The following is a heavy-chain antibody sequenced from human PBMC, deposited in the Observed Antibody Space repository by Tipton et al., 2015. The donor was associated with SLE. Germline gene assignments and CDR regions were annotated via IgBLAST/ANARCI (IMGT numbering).Heavy chain of an antibody. CDR2: IYNSGTT. J-gene: IGHJ1*01. Sequence: TLSLTCTVSGGSVNTGNCYWTWIRQHPGKGPEWIGYIYNSGTTYYNPSLRGRITISIDTSKNQYFLSLNSLTAADTAVYYCARVPYVSDNRTSIYWGQGSLVPVSS. CDR1: GGSVNTGNCY. D-gene: IGHD2/OR15-2a*01. CDR3: ARVPYVSDNRTSIY. V-gene: IGHV4-31*03.